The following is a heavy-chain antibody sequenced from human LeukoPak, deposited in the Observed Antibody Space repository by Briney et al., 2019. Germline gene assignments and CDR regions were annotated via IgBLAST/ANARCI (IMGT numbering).Heavy chain of an antibody. CDR1: GYTFTSYG. J-gene: IGHJ3*02. CDR3: ATSPYYDFWSGYHDAFDI. Sequence: GASVKVSCKASGYTFTSYGISWVRQAPGQGLEWMGWISAYNGNTNYAQKLQGRVTMTTDTSTGTAYMELRSLRSDDTAVYYCATSPYYDFWSGYHDAFDIWGQGTMVTVSS. D-gene: IGHD3-3*01. V-gene: IGHV1-18*01. CDR2: ISAYNGNT.